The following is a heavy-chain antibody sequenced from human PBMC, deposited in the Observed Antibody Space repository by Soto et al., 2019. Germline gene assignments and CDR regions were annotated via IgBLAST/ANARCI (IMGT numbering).Heavy chain of an antibody. CDR3: AKGYGMDV. Sequence: GGSLRLSCAASGFTFSSYAMNWVRQAPGKGLEWVSSIIVSGGNTFYADSVKGRFTISRDNSKNTLFLLMNSLRAEDTAVYYCAKGYGMDVWGLGTTVTVSS. V-gene: IGHV3-23*01. J-gene: IGHJ6*02. CDR1: GFTFSSYA. CDR2: IIVSGGNT.